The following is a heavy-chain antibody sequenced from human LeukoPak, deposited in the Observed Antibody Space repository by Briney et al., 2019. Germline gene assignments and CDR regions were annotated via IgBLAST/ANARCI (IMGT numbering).Heavy chain of an antibody. CDR3: AKVHHDYSNASWFDP. CDR1: EFVFSSHA. V-gene: IGHV3-30*02. D-gene: IGHD4-11*01. J-gene: IGHJ5*02. Sequence: PGGSLRLSCVASEFVFSSHAMIWVRQAPGKGLEWVAFIRYDGSNKYYADSVKGRFTISRDNSKNTLYLQMNSLRAGDTAVYYCAKVHHDYSNASWFDPWGQGTLVTVSS. CDR2: IRYDGSNK.